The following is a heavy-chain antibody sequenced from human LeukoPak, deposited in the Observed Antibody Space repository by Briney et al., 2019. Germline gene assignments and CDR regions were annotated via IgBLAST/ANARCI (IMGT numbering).Heavy chain of an antibody. CDR1: GGTFSSYA. CDR3: ARMRTQSTIGLLWFGELSAFDI. J-gene: IGHJ3*02. D-gene: IGHD3-10*01. CDR2: IIPIFGTA. Sequence: SVKVSCKASGGTFSSYAISWVRQAPGQGLEWMRGIIPIFGTANYAQKFQGRVTITADESTSTAYMELSSLRSEDTAVYYCARMRTQSTIGLLWFGELSAFDIWGQGTMVTVSS. V-gene: IGHV1-69*01.